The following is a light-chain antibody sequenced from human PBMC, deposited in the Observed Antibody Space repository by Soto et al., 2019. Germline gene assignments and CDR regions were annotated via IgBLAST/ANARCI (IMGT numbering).Light chain of an antibody. Sequence: QTVVTQEPSLTVSPGGTVTLTCASSTGAVTSGYYPNWFQQKHGQAPRALIYSTSNKHPWTPARFSGSLLGGKAALTLSGVQPEDEAEYYCLLYYGGAQPYYVFGTGTKLTVL. CDR2: STS. CDR3: LLYYGGAQPYYV. CDR1: TGAVTSGYY. V-gene: IGLV7-43*01. J-gene: IGLJ1*01.